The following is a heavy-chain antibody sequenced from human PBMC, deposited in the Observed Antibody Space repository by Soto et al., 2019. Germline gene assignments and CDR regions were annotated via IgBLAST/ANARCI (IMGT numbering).Heavy chain of an antibody. D-gene: IGHD3-3*01. V-gene: IGHV3-23*01. CDR3: AKDDVESDFWSVYRN. CDR1: GFTFSRSA. CDR2: IGKSGGTT. Sequence: GGSLRLSCAASGFTFSRSAMSWVRQAPGKGLEWLSTIGKSGGTTYYADSVKGRFSISRDNSKNTLYLQMNSLRVDDTAVYYCAKDDVESDFWSVYRNWGQRTLVTVSS. J-gene: IGHJ4*02.